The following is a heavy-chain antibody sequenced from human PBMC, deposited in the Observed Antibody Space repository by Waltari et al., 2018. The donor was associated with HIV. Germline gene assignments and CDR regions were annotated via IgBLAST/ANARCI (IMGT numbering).Heavy chain of an antibody. CDR2: INTGNGNT. CDR3: GRGDGHADLDY. Sequence: QVQLVQSGAEVKKPGASVKVSCKASGYTFTKYTIHWVRQAPGQRLEWMGWINTGNGNTKYSQKFQGRVTITRDTSASTAYMELSSLRSEDTAVYYCGRGDGHADLDYWGQGTLVSVSS. CDR1: GYTFTKYT. J-gene: IGHJ4*02. V-gene: IGHV1-3*04. D-gene: IGHD1-26*01.